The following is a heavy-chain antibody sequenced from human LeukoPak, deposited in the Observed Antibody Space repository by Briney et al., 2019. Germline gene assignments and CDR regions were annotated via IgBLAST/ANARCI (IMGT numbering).Heavy chain of an antibody. J-gene: IGHJ4*02. CDR3: ARDAAWVGRDY. CDR1: GYTFTTYA. D-gene: IGHD1-26*01. V-gene: IGHV1-3*01. CDR2: INGDNGNT. Sequence: ASVKVSCKASGYTFTTYAMHWVRQAPGQRLEWMGWINGDNGNTKYSQKFQGRVTITRDTSAYTAYMELRSLRSDDTAVYYCARDAAWVGRDYWGQGTLVTVSS.